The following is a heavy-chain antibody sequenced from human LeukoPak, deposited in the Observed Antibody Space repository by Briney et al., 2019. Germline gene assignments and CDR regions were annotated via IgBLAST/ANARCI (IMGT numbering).Heavy chain of an antibody. D-gene: IGHD5-24*01. CDR3: VRDGDDFNFDY. J-gene: IGHJ4*02. CDR2: VIRDGSFT. CDR1: GFTFRTSW. Sequence: GGSLRLSCAVSGFTFRTSWMHWVRQAPGKGLEWVSRVIRDGSFTNYADSVKGRFTISRDNAKNTLYLQMSSLRAEDTAVYFCVRDGDDFNFDYWGQGSLVTVSS. V-gene: IGHV3-74*01.